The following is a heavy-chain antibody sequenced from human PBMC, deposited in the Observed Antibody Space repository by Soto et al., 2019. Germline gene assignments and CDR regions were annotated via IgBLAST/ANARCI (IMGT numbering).Heavy chain of an antibody. CDR1: GGSISSSSYY. J-gene: IGHJ4*02. D-gene: IGHD6-13*01. V-gene: IGHV4-39*01. CDR2: IYYSGST. Sequence: PSETLSLTCTVSGGSISSSSYYWGWIRQPPGKGLEWIGSIYYSGSTNYNPSLKSRVTISVDTSKNQFSLKLSSVTAADTAVYYCARHGDRLAAAGNKYYFDYWGQGTLVTVSS. CDR3: ARHGDRLAAAGNKYYFDY.